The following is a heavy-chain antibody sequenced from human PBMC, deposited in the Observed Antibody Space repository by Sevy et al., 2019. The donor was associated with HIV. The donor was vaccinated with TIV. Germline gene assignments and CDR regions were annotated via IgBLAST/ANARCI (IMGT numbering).Heavy chain of an antibody. J-gene: IGHJ4*02. V-gene: IGHV3-21*01. Sequence: GGSLRLSCAASGFTFSSYSMNWVRQAPGKGLEWVSSISSSSSYIYYADSVKGRFTISRDNAKNSLYLQMNSLRAEDTAVYYCARDRQGAAGIDYCGQGTLVTVSS. CDR1: GFTFSSYS. D-gene: IGHD6-13*01. CDR3: ARDRQGAAGIDY. CDR2: ISSSSSYI.